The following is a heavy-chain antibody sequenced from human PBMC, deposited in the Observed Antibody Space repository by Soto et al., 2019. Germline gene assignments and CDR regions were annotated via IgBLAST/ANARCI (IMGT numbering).Heavy chain of an antibody. D-gene: IGHD6-19*01. CDR3: ARERGRSSGWYVYYGMDV. Sequence: QVQLVQSGAEVKKPGSSVQVSCKASGGTFSSYAISWVRQAPGQGREWMGGIIPIFGTANYAQKFQGRVTITADESTSTAYMELRSLRSEDTAVYYCARERGRSSGWYVYYGMDVWGQGTTVTVSS. V-gene: IGHV1-69*12. CDR2: IIPIFGTA. CDR1: GGTFSSYA. J-gene: IGHJ6*02.